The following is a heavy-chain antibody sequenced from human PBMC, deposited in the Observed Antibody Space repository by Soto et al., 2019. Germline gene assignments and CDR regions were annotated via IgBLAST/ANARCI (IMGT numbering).Heavy chain of an antibody. Sequence: QVQLVESGGGVVQPGRSLRLSCAASGFTFSSYGMHWVRQAPGKGLEWVAVISYDGSNKYYADSVKGRFTISRDNSKNTLYLQMNSLRAEDTAVYYCAKDLRRITRVRGAIGWFAPWGKGTLVTVSS. D-gene: IGHD3-10*01. CDR3: AKDLRRITRVRGAIGWFAP. V-gene: IGHV3-30*18. CDR2: ISYDGSNK. J-gene: IGHJ5*02. CDR1: GFTFSSYG.